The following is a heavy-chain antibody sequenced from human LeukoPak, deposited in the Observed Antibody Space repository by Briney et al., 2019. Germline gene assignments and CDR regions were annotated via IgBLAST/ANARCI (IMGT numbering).Heavy chain of an antibody. J-gene: IGHJ5*02. Sequence: ASVKVSCKASGYTFTGYYMHWVRQAPGQGLEWMGWINPNSGGTNYAQKFQGRVTMTRNTSISTAYMELSSLRSEDTAVYYCAILDPRPAAARPNWFDPWGQGTLVTVSS. D-gene: IGHD6-13*01. CDR3: AILDPRPAAARPNWFDP. CDR1: GYTFTGYY. V-gene: IGHV1-2*02. CDR2: INPNSGGT.